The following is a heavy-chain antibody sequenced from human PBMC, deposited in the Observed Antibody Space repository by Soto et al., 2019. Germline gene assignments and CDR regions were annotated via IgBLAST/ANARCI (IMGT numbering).Heavy chain of an antibody. CDR3: ARSDWTSTSCYVVWFDP. CDR2: ISSSSSYI. J-gene: IGHJ5*02. CDR1: GFSFSNYG. Sequence: EVQLVESGGGLVKPGGSLRLSCAASGFSFSNYGMNWVRQAPGKGLEWVSSISSSSSYISYADSVKGRFTISRDNAKNSGYLQMNSLRAEDTAVYYCARSDWTSTSCYVVWFDPWGQGTLVTVSS. D-gene: IGHD2-2*01. V-gene: IGHV3-21*01.